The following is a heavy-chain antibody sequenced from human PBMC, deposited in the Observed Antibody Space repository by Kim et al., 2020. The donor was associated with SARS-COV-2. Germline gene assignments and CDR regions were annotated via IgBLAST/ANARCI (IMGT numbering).Heavy chain of an antibody. Sequence: GGSLRLSCAASGFTFSNAWMSWVRQAPGKGLEWVGRIKSKTDGGTTDYAAPVKGRFTISRDDSKNTLYLQMNSLKTEDTAVYYCTTDRYYYGPLYAFDIWGQGTMVTVSS. CDR1: GFTFSNAW. V-gene: IGHV3-15*01. CDR3: TTDRYYYGPLYAFDI. D-gene: IGHD3-10*01. CDR2: IKSKTDGGTT. J-gene: IGHJ3*02.